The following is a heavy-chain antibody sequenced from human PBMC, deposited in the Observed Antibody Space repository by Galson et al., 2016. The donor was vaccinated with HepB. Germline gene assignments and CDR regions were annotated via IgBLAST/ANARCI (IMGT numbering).Heavy chain of an antibody. CDR3: ARGDLT. D-gene: IGHD3-9*01. J-gene: IGHJ4*02. V-gene: IGHV4-4*07. CDR2: IYASGST. Sequence: ETLSLTCTVSGDSISTFYWTWIRQPAGKGLEWIGRIYASGSTNYNPSLMSRATMSLDTSKNQFSLKLTSVTAADTAVYYCARGDLTWGQGTLVTVSS. CDR1: GDSISTFY.